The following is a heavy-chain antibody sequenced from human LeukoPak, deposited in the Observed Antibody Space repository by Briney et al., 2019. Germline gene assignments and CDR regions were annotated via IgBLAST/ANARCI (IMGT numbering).Heavy chain of an antibody. V-gene: IGHV4-4*02. CDR2: IFHSGST. J-gene: IGHJ4*02. Sequence: PSETLSLTCSVSGGSISSNNWWGWVRQPPGKGLELIGEIFHSGSTIYTPSLKSRVTISVDKSKNQFSLKMNSVTAADTAVYYCARDRYGGGNYFDYWGQGSLVTVSS. D-gene: IGHD3-16*01. CDR3: ARDRYGGGNYFDY. CDR1: GGSISSNNW.